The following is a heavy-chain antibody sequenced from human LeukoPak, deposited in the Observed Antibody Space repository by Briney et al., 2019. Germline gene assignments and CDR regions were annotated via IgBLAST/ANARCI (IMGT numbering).Heavy chain of an antibody. D-gene: IGHD3-22*01. CDR2: FTAGGINT. CDR1: GFTFSSHA. V-gene: IGHV3-23*01. J-gene: IGHJ3*02. Sequence: PGGSLRLSCSASGFTFSSHAMSWVRQAPGEGPEWVSAFTAGGINTYYADSVKGRFTISRDNSKNTLYLHMNSLRAEDTAVYYCTRHGPGDSSGYRPNDAYDIWGQGTMVTVSS. CDR3: TRHGPGDSSGYRPNDAYDI.